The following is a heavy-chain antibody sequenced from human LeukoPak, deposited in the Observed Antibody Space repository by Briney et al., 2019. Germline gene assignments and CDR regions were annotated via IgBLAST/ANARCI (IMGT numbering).Heavy chain of an antibody. V-gene: IGHV4-34*01. J-gene: IGHJ5*02. D-gene: IGHD3-10*01. CDR2: INHSGST. CDR3: AGHARGSGSYSGVNWFDP. Sequence: SETLSLTCAVYGGSFSGYYWSWIRQPPGKGLEWIGEINHSGSTNYNPSLKSRVTISVDTSKNQFSLKLSSVTAADTAVYYCAGHARGSGSYSGVNWFDPWGQGTLVTVSS. CDR1: GGSFSGYY.